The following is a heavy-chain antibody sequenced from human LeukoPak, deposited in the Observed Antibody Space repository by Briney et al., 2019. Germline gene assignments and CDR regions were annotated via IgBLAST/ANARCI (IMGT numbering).Heavy chain of an antibody. CDR3: ARDQDYYGSGKGWFDP. Sequence: GGSLRLSSAASGFTFSDYYMSWIRQAPGKGPEWVSYISSSGSTIYYADSVKGRFTISRDNAKNSLYLQMNSLRAEDTAVYYCARDQDYYGSGKGWFDPWGQGTLVTVSS. CDR2: ISSSGSTI. V-gene: IGHV3-11*01. CDR1: GFTFSDYY. D-gene: IGHD3-10*01. J-gene: IGHJ5*02.